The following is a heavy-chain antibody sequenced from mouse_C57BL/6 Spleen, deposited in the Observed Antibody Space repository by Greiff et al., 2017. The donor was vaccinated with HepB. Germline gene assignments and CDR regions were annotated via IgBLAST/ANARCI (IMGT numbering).Heavy chain of an antibody. J-gene: IGHJ2*01. CDR2: IWSGGST. CDR3: ARTGPQLGRHYFDY. Sequence: QVQLKESGPGLVQPSQSLSITCTVSGFSLTSYGVHWVRQSPGKGLEWLGVIWSGGSTDYNAAFISRLSISKDNSKSQVFFKMNSLQADDTAIYYCARTGPQLGRHYFDYWGQGTTLTVSS. CDR1: GFSLTSYG. D-gene: IGHD4-1*02. V-gene: IGHV2-2*01.